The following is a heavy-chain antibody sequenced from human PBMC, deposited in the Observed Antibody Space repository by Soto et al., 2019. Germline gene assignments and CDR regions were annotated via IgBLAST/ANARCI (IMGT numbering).Heavy chain of an antibody. J-gene: IGHJ4*02. Sequence: PSETLCLTCSVAGGYSGASGAYWAWIRQPPGKGLEWLANIYYSGSTNYNPSLKSRVTISVDTSKNQFSLKLSSVTAADTAVYYCARGSGGYNFIYPYWGQGTLVTVSS. CDR2: IYYSGST. D-gene: IGHD5-12*01. V-gene: IGHV4-61*08. CDR3: ARGSGGYNFIYPY. CDR1: GGYSGASGAY.